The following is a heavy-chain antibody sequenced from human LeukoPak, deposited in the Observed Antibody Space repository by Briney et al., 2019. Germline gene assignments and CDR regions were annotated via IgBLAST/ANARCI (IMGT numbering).Heavy chain of an antibody. CDR1: GFTFSTKS. Sequence: GGSLRLSCAVSGFTFSTKSMNWVRQAPGKGLEWVSYITADSGTTYYADSVKGRFTISRDTAKNPLYLQKNSLRDEDTAVYYCASRDYFDYWGQGTLVTVSS. J-gene: IGHJ4*01. CDR3: ASRDYFDY. CDR2: ITADSGTT. V-gene: IGHV3-48*02.